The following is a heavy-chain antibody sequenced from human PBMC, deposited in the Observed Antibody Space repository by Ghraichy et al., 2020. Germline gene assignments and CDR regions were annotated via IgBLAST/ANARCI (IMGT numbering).Heavy chain of an antibody. Sequence: SETLSLTCTVSGGSISSYYWSWIRQPPGKGLEWIGYIYYSGSTNYNPSLKSRVTISVDTSKNQFSLKLSSVTAADTAVYYCARGGSGQILGMPFDYWGQGTLVTVSS. CDR2: IYYSGST. D-gene: IGHD1-26*01. J-gene: IGHJ4*02. V-gene: IGHV4-59*01. CDR3: ARGGSGQILGMPFDY. CDR1: GGSISSYY.